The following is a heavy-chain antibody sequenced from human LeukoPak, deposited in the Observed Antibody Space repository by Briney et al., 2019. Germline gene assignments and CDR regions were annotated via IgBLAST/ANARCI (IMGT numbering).Heavy chain of an antibody. J-gene: IGHJ5*02. CDR1: GFTFSSYT. Sequence: PGGSLRLSCAASGFTFSSYTMNWVRQAPGKGLEWVSSISSSSYIYYADSVKGRFTISRDNAKNSLYLQMNSLRPEDTAVYYCARDREGDYIWGSYRPDWFDPWGQGTLVTVSS. V-gene: IGHV3-21*01. CDR3: ARDREGDYIWGSYRPDWFDP. CDR2: ISSSSYI. D-gene: IGHD3-16*02.